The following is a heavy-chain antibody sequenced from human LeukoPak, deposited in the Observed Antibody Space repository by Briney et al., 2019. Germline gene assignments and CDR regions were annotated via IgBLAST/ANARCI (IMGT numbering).Heavy chain of an antibody. Sequence: GGSLRLSCASSGFTFSSYDMSWVRQAPGKGLGWVSAISGSGGSTYYADSVKGRFTMSRDNSKNTLYLQMNSLRAEDTAVYYCEKKGSMVVAADYYFDYWGQGTLVTVS. D-gene: IGHD2-15*01. V-gene: IGHV3-23*01. CDR2: ISGSGGST. J-gene: IGHJ4*02. CDR1: GFTFSSYD. CDR3: EKKGSMVVAADYYFDY.